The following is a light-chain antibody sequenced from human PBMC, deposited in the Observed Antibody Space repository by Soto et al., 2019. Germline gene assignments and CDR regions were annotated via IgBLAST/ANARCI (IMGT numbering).Light chain of an antibody. CDR3: QQYGRSLLT. Sequence: EIVLTQSPGTLSLSPGERATLSCRASQSVNSRYLAWYQQKLGQAPRLLIYGASSRATCIPDRFSGSRYGTDVTLTISRLEPEDFAVYYCQQYGRSLLTFGGGTKVEIK. V-gene: IGKV3-20*01. CDR1: QSVNSRY. J-gene: IGKJ4*01. CDR2: GAS.